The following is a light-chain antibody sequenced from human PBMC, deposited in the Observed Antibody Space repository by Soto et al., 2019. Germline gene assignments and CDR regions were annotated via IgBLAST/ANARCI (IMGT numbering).Light chain of an antibody. CDR2: DAS. J-gene: IGKJ1*01. V-gene: IGKV1-5*01. CDR3: QQYNSYRT. Sequence: NQMTQSPSTLPASVGHRVTITCRASQSISSWLGGYQQKPGKAPKLLIYDASSLEIGVQSRFSGSGSGTELTLTISILQLDDLETSYCQQYNSYRTFGQGTKLEIK. CDR1: QSISSW.